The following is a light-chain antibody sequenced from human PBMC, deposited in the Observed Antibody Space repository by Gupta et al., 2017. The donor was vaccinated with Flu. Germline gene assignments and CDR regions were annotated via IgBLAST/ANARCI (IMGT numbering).Light chain of an antibody. Sequence: SYELTQPPSVSVSPGQTARITCSGDKLADQYACWYRQKPGQSPLLVIYQDSKRPSGIPERFSGSNSGNTATLTISGTQAMDEADYYCQAWDSSTAVFGGGTKLTVL. V-gene: IGLV3-1*01. CDR1: KLADQY. J-gene: IGLJ2*01. CDR3: QAWDSSTAV. CDR2: QDS.